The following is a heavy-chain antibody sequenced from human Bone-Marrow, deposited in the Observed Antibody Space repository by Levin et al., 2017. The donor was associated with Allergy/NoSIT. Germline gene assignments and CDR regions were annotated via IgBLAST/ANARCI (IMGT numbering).Heavy chain of an antibody. CDR2: ISYDGSNK. Sequence: AGGSLRLSCAASGFTFSSYGMHWVRQAPGKGLEWVAVISYDGSNKYYADSVKGRFTISRDNSKNTLYLQMNSLRAEDTAVYYCAKGGGELPRPYYYYYYGMDVWGQGTTVTVSS. CDR3: AKGGGELPRPYYYYYYGMDV. CDR1: GFTFSSYG. V-gene: IGHV3-30*18. D-gene: IGHD1-26*01. J-gene: IGHJ6*02.